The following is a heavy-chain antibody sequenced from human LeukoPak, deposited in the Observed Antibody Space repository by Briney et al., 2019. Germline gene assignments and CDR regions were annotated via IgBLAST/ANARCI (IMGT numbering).Heavy chain of an antibody. D-gene: IGHD3-10*01. J-gene: IGHJ4*02. CDR1: GGPFSGYF. CDR3: ARWYYYNLGSFPFDF. Sequence: SETLSLTCAVSGGPFSGYFWSWIRKSSGKGLEWIGEIHNSGTTNYNPSLNSRVTISEDTSKNQFYLNLSSVTAADTAVYYCARWYYYNLGSFPFDFWGQGTLVTVSS. V-gene: IGHV4-34*01. CDR2: IHNSGTT.